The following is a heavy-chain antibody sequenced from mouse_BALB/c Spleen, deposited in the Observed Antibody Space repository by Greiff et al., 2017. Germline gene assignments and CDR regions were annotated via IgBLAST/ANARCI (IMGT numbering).Heavy chain of an antibody. CDR1: GYTFTSYY. CDR2: INPSNGGT. V-gene: IGHV1S81*02. CDR3: TRMANWDRRYFDY. J-gene: IGHJ2*01. Sequence: QVQLQQSGAELVKPGASVKLSCKASGYTFTSYYMYWVKQRPGQGLEWIGEINPSNGGTNFNEKFKSKATLTVDKSSSTAYMQLSSLTSEDSAVYYCTRMANWDRRYFDYWGQGTTLTVSS. D-gene: IGHD4-1*02.